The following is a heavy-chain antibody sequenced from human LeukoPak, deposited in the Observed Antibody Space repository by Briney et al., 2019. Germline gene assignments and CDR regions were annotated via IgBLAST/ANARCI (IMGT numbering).Heavy chain of an antibody. J-gene: IGHJ4*02. V-gene: IGHV3-21*01. Sequence: GGSLRLSCAASGFSFSTYSMNWVRQAPGKGLEWVSSISRNSRYIYYADSMRGRFTISRDNAKNSLYLQMNSLRAEDTAVYYCARDRNTDFWSGYYTNYFDYWGQGTLVTVSS. D-gene: IGHD3-3*01. CDR2: ISRNSRYI. CDR3: ARDRNTDFWSGYYTNYFDY. CDR1: GFSFSTYS.